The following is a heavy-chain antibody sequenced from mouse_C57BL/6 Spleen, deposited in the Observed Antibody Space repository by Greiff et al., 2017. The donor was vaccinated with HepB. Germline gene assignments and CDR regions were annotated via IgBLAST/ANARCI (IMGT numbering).Heavy chain of an antibody. CDR2: INPNYGTT. V-gene: IGHV1-39*01. J-gene: IGHJ4*01. D-gene: IGHD2-4*01. CDR3: AKPGDYDHERGYYYAMDY. Sequence: EVQLQQSGPELVKPGASVKISCKASGYSFTDYNMNWVKQSNGKSLEWIGVINPNYGTTSYNQKFKGKATLTVEQSSSTAYMQLNSLTSEDSAVYYCAKPGDYDHERGYYYAMDYWGQGTSVTVAS. CDR1: GYSFTDYN.